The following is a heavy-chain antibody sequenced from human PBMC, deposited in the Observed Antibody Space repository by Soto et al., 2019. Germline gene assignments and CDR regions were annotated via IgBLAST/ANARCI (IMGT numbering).Heavy chain of an antibody. V-gene: IGHV4-31*03. CDR3: ARVFRGRIAAAGTTRGDY. CDR1: GGSISSGGYY. D-gene: IGHD6-13*01. J-gene: IGHJ4*02. CDR2: IYYSGST. Sequence: QVQLQESGPGLVKPSQTLSLTCTVSGGSISSGGYYWSWIRQHPGKGLEWIGYIYYSGSTYYNPSLKSRVTISVDTSKNQFSLKLSSVTAADTAVYYCARVFRGRIAAAGTTRGDYWGQGTLVTVSS.